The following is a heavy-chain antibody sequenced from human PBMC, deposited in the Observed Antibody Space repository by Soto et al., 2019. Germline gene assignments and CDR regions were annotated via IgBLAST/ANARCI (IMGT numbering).Heavy chain of an antibody. V-gene: IGHV1-18*01. D-gene: IGHD1-26*01. CDR2: ISAYNGNT. CDR1: GYTFTSYG. Sequence: ASVKVSFKASGYTFTSYGISWLRQAPGQGLEWMGWISAYNGNTNYAQKLQGRVTMTTDTSTSTAYMELRSLRSDDTAVYYCARGPSGSHRRYFDLWSRGTLVTVSS. CDR3: ARGPSGSHRRYFDL. J-gene: IGHJ2*01.